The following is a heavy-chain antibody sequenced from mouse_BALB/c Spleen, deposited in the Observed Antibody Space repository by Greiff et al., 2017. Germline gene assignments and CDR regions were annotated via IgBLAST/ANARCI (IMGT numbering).Heavy chain of an antibody. CDR2: INPSTGYT. CDR3: ARRAMIMGYYAMDY. D-gene: IGHD2-4*01. CDR1: GYTFTSYW. Sequence: QLQQSGAELAKPGASVKMSCKASGYTFTSYWMHWVKQRPGQGLEWIGYINPSTGYTEYNQKFKDKATLTADKSSSTAYMQLSSLTSEDSAVYYCARRAMIMGYYAMDYWGQGTSVTVAS. J-gene: IGHJ4*01. V-gene: IGHV1-7*01.